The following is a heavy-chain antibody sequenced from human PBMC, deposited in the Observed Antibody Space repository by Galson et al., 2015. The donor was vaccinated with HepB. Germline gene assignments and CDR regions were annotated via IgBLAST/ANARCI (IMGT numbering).Heavy chain of an antibody. CDR1: GFTFSTYA. CDR2: ISGSGGST. CDR3: ARDSSVRGSFAY. V-gene: IGHV3-23*01. D-gene: IGHD2-2*01. Sequence: SLRLSCAASGFTFSTYAMSGVRQAPGKGLEWVSAISGSGGSTYYADSVKGRFTISRDNSKNTLYLQMNSLRAEDTAVYFCARDSSVRGSFAYWGQGTLVTVSS. J-gene: IGHJ4*02.